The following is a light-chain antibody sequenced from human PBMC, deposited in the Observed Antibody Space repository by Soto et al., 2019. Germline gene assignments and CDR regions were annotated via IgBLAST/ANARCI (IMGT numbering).Light chain of an antibody. Sequence: QSVLTQPPSVSGAPGQRVTISCTGSSSNIGADFDVHWYQQRPGTAPRLLIYDTINRPSGVPDRFSASKSGTSASLAIAGLQTEDEADYYCQSYDNRLSGSVVFGGGTKLTVL. J-gene: IGLJ2*01. CDR3: QSYDNRLSGSVV. CDR2: DTI. V-gene: IGLV1-40*01. CDR1: SSNIGADFD.